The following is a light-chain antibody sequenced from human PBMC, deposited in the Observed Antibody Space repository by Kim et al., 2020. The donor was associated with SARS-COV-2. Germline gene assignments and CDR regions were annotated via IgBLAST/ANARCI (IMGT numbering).Light chain of an antibody. CDR1: QSIGSS. J-gene: IGKJ2*01. CDR3: QQRSNWYT. CDR2: DAF. Sequence: PGESATLSCRASQSIGSSLAWYQHKPXQAPRLLIYDAFNRATGIPARFSGSGSGRDFTLTISSLEPEDFAVYYCQQRSNWYTFGQGTKLEI. V-gene: IGKV3-11*02.